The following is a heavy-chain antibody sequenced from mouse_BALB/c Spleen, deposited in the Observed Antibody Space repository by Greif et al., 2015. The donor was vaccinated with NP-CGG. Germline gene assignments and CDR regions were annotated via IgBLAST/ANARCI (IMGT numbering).Heavy chain of an antibody. D-gene: IGHD2-14*01. CDR1: GYSFTGYY. CDR3: AREPREVRPFFPYFDY. V-gene: IGHV1S34*01. CDR2: ISCYNGAT. Sequence: LVKTGASVKISCKASGYSFTGYYMHWVKQSHGKSLEWIGYISCYNGATSYNQKFKGKATFTVDTSSSTAYMQFNSLTSEDSAVYYCAREPREVRPFFPYFDYWGQGTTLTVSS. J-gene: IGHJ2*01.